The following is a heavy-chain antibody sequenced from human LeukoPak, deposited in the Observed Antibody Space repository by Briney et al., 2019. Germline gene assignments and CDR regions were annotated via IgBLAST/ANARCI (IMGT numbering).Heavy chain of an antibody. D-gene: IGHD1-26*01. CDR1: GFTFSSYA. V-gene: IGHV3-15*01. CDR2: FKSEAAGGTT. Sequence: PGGSLRLSCAASGFTFSSYALSWVRQAPGRGLEWVGRFKSEAAGGTTDYAAPVAGRFTISRDDSKNMLYLQMNSLKTEDTAVYYCTRGAPQADVFDIWGQGTMVTVSS. CDR3: TRGAPQADVFDI. J-gene: IGHJ3*02.